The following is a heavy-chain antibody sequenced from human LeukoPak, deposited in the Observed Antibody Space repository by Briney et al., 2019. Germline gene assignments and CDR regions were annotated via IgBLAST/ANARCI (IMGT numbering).Heavy chain of an antibody. Sequence: SVKVSCKASGGTFSSYAISWVRQAPGQGLEWMGGIIPIFGTANYAQKFQGRVTITADKSTSTAYMELSSLRSEDTAVYYCARSEKPEYDILTGYYGGSFDYWGQGTLVTVSS. J-gene: IGHJ4*02. CDR2: IIPIFGTA. CDR3: ARSEKPEYDILTGYYGGSFDY. D-gene: IGHD3-9*01. V-gene: IGHV1-69*06. CDR1: GGTFSSYA.